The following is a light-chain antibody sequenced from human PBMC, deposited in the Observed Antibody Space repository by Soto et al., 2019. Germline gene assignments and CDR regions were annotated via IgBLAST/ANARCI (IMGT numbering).Light chain of an antibody. Sequence: ESVLTQSPGTLSVSPGEGASLSCRASQTVSGNYLAWYQQKPGQAPRLLIYDASSRAAGIPDRFSGSGSGTDFTLTISRLEPEDFAVYFCQQYGASRAFGQGTKVEIK. CDR2: DAS. J-gene: IGKJ1*01. CDR3: QQYGASRA. CDR1: QTVSGNY. V-gene: IGKV3-20*01.